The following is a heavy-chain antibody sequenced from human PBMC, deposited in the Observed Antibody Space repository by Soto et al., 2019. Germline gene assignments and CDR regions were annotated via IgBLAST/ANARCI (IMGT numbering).Heavy chain of an antibody. V-gene: IGHV3-9*01. CDR3: AKVTVWGGGRNIWYYFDS. CDR1: GFTFDDYA. D-gene: IGHD3-16*01. J-gene: IGHJ4*02. Sequence: PAGSLRLSCAASGFTFDDYAMHWVRQGPGKGLEWVSSISWNSGDIVYADSVKGRFTISRDNPKNPLYLQMNSLGAEDTAFFFFAKVTVWGGGRNIWYYFDSWGLGTLVTVSS. CDR2: ISWNSGDI.